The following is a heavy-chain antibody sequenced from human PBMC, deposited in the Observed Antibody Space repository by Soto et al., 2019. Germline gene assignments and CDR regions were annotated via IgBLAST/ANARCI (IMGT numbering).Heavy chain of an antibody. D-gene: IGHD3-3*01. CDR3: ARTTDYYGANTADS. CDR1: GGSISGYY. CDR2: IHYSGST. J-gene: IGHJ5*01. Sequence: SETLSLTCTVSGGSISGYYWSWIRQPPGKGLEWIGYIHYSGSTNYSPSLKTRVTISVDTSKNQFSLRLNSVTAADTAVYYCARTTDYYGANTADSWGQGTLVTVSS. V-gene: IGHV4-59*01.